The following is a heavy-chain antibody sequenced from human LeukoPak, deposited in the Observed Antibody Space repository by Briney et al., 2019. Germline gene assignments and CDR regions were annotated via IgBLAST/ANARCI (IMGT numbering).Heavy chain of an antibody. CDR3: ARDRGYSYHSARYYMDV. D-gene: IGHD5-18*01. V-gene: IGHV4-59*01. J-gene: IGHJ6*03. CDR2: IYYSGST. CDR1: GGSISSYY. Sequence: SETLSLTCTVSGGSISSYYWSWIRQPPGKGLEWIGYIYYSGSTNYNPSLKSRVTISVDTSKNQFSLKLSSVTAADTAVYYCARDRGYSYHSARYYMDVWGKGTTVTVSS.